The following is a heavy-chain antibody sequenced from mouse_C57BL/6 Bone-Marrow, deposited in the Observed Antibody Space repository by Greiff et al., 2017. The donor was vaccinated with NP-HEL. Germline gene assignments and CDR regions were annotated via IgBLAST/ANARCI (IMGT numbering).Heavy chain of an antibody. CDR3: ARLRSYWYFDV. Sequence: EVQRVESGGGLVQPGGSLKLSCAASGFTFSDYYMYWVRQTPEKRLEWVAYISNGGGSTYYPDTVKGRFTISRDNAKNTLYLQMSRLKSEDTAMYYCARLRSYWYFDVWGTGTTVTVSS. CDR2: ISNGGGST. V-gene: IGHV5-12*01. CDR1: GFTFSDYY. J-gene: IGHJ1*03.